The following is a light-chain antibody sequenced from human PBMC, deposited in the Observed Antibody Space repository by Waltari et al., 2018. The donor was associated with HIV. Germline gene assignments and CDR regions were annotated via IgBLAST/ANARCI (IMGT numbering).Light chain of an antibody. CDR1: SSDVGGYIF. CDR3: FSFAGSYTLI. Sequence: QSALTQPRSVSESPGQSVTISCTGTSSDVGGYIFVSWYQQHPGKPPKLMIYDVNKPPSGVPDRFSGSKSGNTASLTISGLQAEDEADYYCFSFAGSYTLIFGGGTKLTVL. V-gene: IGLV2-11*01. J-gene: IGLJ2*01. CDR2: DVN.